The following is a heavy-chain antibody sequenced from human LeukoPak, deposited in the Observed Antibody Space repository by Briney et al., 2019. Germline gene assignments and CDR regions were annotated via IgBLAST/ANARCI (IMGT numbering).Heavy chain of an antibody. V-gene: IGHV3-74*01. CDR2: INSDGSST. Sequence: GGSLRLSCAASGFTLSTLWMHWVRQAPGKGLMWISRINSDGSSTAYTDSVKGRFTISRDDAKNALYLQMSNLGVEDTALYYCARGSPGYSNSWYDYWGRGTLVAVSS. CDR1: GFTLSTLW. D-gene: IGHD6-19*01. CDR3: ARGSPGYSNSWYDY. J-gene: IGHJ4*02.